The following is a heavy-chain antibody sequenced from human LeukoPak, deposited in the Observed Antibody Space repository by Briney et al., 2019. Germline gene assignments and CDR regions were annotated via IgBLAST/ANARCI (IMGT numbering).Heavy chain of an antibody. CDR3: ARDPHGNFGMDG. J-gene: IGHJ6*02. CDR1: GFTFSDHH. D-gene: IGHD1-26*01. Sequence: GGSLRLSCAASGFTFSDHHMSWVRQAPGKGLEWVSYISSTGGTIYYADSVKGRFTLSRDNAKNSIFLQMDSLRVEDTAVYCCARDPHGNFGMDGWGQGTPVTVSS. V-gene: IGHV3-11*01. CDR2: ISSTGGTI.